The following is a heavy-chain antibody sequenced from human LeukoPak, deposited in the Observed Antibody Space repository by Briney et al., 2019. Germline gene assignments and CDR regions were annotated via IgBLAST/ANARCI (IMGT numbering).Heavy chain of an antibody. D-gene: IGHD3-9*01. Sequence: GASVKVSCKASGYTFTGYYMHLVRQAPGQGLEWMGWINPNSGGTNYAQKFQGRVTMTRDTSISTAYMELSRLRSDDTAVYYCARSRYFDWLLYVDYWGQGTLVTVSS. CDR1: GYTFTGYY. J-gene: IGHJ4*02. CDR3: ARSRYFDWLLYVDY. V-gene: IGHV1-2*02. CDR2: INPNSGGT.